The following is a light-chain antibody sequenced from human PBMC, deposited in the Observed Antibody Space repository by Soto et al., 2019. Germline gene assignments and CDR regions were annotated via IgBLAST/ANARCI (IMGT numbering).Light chain of an antibody. CDR1: RVLASSY. CDR2: AAS. J-gene: IGKJ2*01. Sequence: EVVVTLSPVTLSLSPGERATLSCRAIRVLASSYLGWYQQKPGQPPRLLMYAASIRATGIPDRFSGSGSATDLTLTINRLEPEDSAVYYCQQYDAFPPYPFGQGTMVDIK. CDR3: QQYDAFPPYP. V-gene: IGKV3-20*01.